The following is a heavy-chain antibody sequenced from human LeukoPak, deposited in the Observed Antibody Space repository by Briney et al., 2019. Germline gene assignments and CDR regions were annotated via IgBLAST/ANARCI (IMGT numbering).Heavy chain of an antibody. CDR1: GFTFSSYA. V-gene: IGHV3-30-3*01. D-gene: IGHD2-8*01. Sequence: GRSLRLSCAASGFTFSSYAMHWVRQAPGKGLEWVAVISYDGSNKYYAGSVKGRFTISRDNSKNTLYLQMNSLRAEDTAVYYCARDHILMVYAITYYYYYGMDVWGQGTTVTVSS. CDR2: ISYDGSNK. J-gene: IGHJ6*02. CDR3: ARDHILMVYAITYYYYYGMDV.